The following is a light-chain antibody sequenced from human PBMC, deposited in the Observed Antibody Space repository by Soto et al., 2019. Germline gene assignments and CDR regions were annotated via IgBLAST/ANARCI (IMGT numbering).Light chain of an antibody. CDR1: QSISSC. J-gene: IGKJ3*01. Sequence: DIQMTQSPSTLSASVGDRVTITCRASQSISSCLAWYQQKPGKAPKVVIYKASSLESGVPARFSGSGAGTEFTLTISSLQPDDFATYYFQQYNSYPFTFGPGTKVDI. CDR2: KAS. CDR3: QQYNSYPFT. V-gene: IGKV1-5*03.